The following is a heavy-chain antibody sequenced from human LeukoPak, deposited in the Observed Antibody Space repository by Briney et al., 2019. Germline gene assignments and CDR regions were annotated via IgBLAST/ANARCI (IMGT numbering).Heavy chain of an antibody. CDR2: VYSGGNI. Sequence: PGGSLRLSCAASGFTVSTNYMTWVRQAPGKGLEWVSVVYSGGNIYYADSVKGRFTISRNNSKDTVYLQMSSLRAEDTAVYFCARGGGSFDSWGQGTLVTVSS. CDR3: ARGGGSFDS. CDR1: GFTVSTNY. J-gene: IGHJ4*02. D-gene: IGHD1-26*01. V-gene: IGHV3-66*01.